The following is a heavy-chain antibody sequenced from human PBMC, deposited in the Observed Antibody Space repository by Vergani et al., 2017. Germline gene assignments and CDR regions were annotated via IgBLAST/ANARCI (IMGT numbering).Heavy chain of an antibody. CDR3: ARERVRISRTFDR. CDR2: IFHSGST. Sequence: QVQLQESGPGLVKPSQTLSLTCTVSGGSISTSDDYWGWLRQRPGKGLEWIGYIFHSGSTYSNPSFQSRLSMSVDTSRNQFSLGLNSVTATDRAVYYCARERVRISRTFDRWVRGRMVSDCS. D-gene: IGHD3-10*01. J-gene: IGHJ3*02. CDR1: GGSISTSDDY. V-gene: IGHV4-30-4*08.